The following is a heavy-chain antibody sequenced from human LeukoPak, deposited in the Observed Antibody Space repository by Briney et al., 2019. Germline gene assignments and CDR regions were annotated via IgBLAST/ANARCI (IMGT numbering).Heavy chain of an antibody. D-gene: IGHD3-10*01. CDR1: GGSFSGYY. Sequence: SETLSLTCAVYGGSFSGYYWSWIRQPPGKGLEWIGEINHSGSTNYSPSLKSRVTISVDTSKNQFSLKLSSVTAAETAVYYCARRESYGSGSYGYYFDYWGQGTLVTVSS. CDR3: ARRESYGSGSYGYYFDY. J-gene: IGHJ4*02. V-gene: IGHV4-34*01. CDR2: INHSGST.